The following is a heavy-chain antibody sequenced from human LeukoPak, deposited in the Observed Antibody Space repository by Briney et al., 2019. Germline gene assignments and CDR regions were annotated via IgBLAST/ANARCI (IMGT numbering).Heavy chain of an antibody. CDR3: AKDRTYYYYYYMDA. V-gene: IGHV3-30*02. Sequence: GGSLRLSCAASGFTFSSYGMHWVRQAPGKGLEWVAFIRYDGSNKYYADSVKGRFTISRDNSKNTLYLQMNSLRAEDTAVYYCAKDRTYYYYYYMDAWGKGTTVTISS. CDR1: GFTFSSYG. CDR2: IRYDGSNK. J-gene: IGHJ6*03.